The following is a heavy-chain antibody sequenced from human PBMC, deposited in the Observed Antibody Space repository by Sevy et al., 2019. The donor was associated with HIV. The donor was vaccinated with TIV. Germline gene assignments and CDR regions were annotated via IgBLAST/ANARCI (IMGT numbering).Heavy chain of an antibody. V-gene: IGHV3-30*02. J-gene: IGHJ1*01. D-gene: IGHD6-19*01. CDR3: AKIPVAAIDYFQD. CDR1: GFTFRNYG. Sequence: GGSLRLTCAASGFTFRNYGIHWVRQAPGKGLEWVAFIPNVDTNTYYADSVKGRFTISRDNSKNTVYLQMNTLRAEDTGIYYCAKIPVAAIDYFQDWGQGTLVTVSS. CDR2: IPNVDTNT.